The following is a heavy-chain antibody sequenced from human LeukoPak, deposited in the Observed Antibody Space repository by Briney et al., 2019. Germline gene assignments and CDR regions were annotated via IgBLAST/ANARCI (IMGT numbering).Heavy chain of an antibody. Sequence: SETLSLTCTVSGGSISSSGYYWGWIRQPPGKGLECIGIMSYSGSTYYNPSLKSRDTMSVDTSKNHFSLELSSVTAADTAVYYCARQIYYDRSGYFYFNWGQGTLVTVSS. CDR1: GGSISSSGYY. J-gene: IGHJ4*02. CDR2: MSYSGST. D-gene: IGHD3-22*01. V-gene: IGHV4-39*01. CDR3: ARQIYYDRSGYFYFN.